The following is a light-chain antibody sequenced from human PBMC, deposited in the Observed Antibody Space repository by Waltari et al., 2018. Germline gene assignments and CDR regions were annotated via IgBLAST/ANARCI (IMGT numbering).Light chain of an antibody. CDR3: SSYTSSSTLYV. Sequence: QSALTQPASVSGSPGQSITISCTGTSSDGGGYNSVSWYQQHPGKAPTLMIYDVRNRPSGVSNRFSGSKSGNTASLTISWLQAEDEADYYCSSYTSSSTLYVFGTGTKVTVL. J-gene: IGLJ1*01. V-gene: IGLV2-14*03. CDR2: DVR. CDR1: SSDGGGYNS.